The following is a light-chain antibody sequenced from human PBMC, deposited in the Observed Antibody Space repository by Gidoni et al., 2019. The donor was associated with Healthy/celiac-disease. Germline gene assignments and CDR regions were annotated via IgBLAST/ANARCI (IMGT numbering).Light chain of an antibody. CDR2: RNN. V-gene: IGLV1-47*01. J-gene: IGLJ7*01. Sequence: QSVLTQPPSASGTPGPGVTLSCSGSSPNIGSNYVYWYQQLPGTAPKLLIYRNNQRPSGVPDRFSGSKSGTSASLAISGLRSEDEADYYCAAWDDSLSGAVFGGGTQLTVL. CDR3: AAWDDSLSGAV. CDR1: SPNIGSNY.